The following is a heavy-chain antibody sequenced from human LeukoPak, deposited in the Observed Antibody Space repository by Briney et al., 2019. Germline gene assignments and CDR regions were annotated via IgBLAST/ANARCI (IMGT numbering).Heavy chain of an antibody. J-gene: IGHJ4*02. Sequence: ASVKVSCKASGYTFTGYYMHWVRQAPGQGLEWMGWINRNSGDTNYAQKFQGRVTMTRDTSISTAYMELSRLRSDDTAVYYCARHRAVGFLITFGGVIFDYWGQGTLVTVSS. V-gene: IGHV1-2*02. D-gene: IGHD3-16*01. CDR3: ARHRAVGFLITFGGVIFDY. CDR1: GYTFTGYY. CDR2: INRNSGDT.